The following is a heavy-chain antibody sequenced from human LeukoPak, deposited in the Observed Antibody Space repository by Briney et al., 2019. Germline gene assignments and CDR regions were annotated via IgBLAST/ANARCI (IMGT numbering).Heavy chain of an antibody. CDR2: IYHSGST. CDR3: ARTCTTDALLWFGELFS. CDR1: GGSISSSNW. V-gene: IGHV4-4*02. J-gene: IGHJ5*02. D-gene: IGHD3-10*01. Sequence: SETLSLTCAVSGGSISSSNWWSWVRQPPGKGLEWIGVIYHSGSTNYNTSPNSRVAITVGESKNHCTLKLSSVTPEDTAVYYCARTCTTDALLWFGELFSWGQGTLVTVSS.